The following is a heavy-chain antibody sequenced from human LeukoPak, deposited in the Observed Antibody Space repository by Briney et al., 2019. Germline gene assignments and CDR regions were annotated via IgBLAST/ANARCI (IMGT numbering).Heavy chain of an antibody. D-gene: IGHD3-16*01. V-gene: IGHV3-23*01. CDR1: GFTFNNYA. Sequence: GGSLRPSCAGSGFTFNNYAMSWVRRAPRKGLEWVSTIMIGGDGKHYADSVKGRFTISRDNAKNSLYLQMSNLRAEDTAVYFCARGGGLDVWGQGATVTVSS. CDR2: IMIGGDGK. J-gene: IGHJ6*02. CDR3: ARGGGLDV.